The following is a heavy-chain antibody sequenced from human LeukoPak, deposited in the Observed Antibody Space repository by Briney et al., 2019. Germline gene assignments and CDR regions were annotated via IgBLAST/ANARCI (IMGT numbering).Heavy chain of an antibody. D-gene: IGHD6-6*01. CDR2: ISWNSGSI. J-gene: IGHJ4*02. V-gene: IGHV3-9*01. CDR3: AKGHFASSSFFDV. CDR1: GFTFDDYA. Sequence: GRSLRLSCAASGFTFDDYAMHWVRQAPGKGLEWVSGISWNSGSIGYADSVKGRFTISRDNAKNSLYLQMNSLRVEDTATYYCAKGHFASSSFFDVWGQGTLVTVSS.